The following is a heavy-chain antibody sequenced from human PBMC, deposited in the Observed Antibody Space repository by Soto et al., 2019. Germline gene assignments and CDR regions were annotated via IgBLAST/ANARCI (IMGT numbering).Heavy chain of an antibody. D-gene: IGHD3-3*01. Sequence: PSETLSLTCAVSGYSISSGYYWGWIRQPPGKGLEWIGSIYHSGSTYYNPSLKSRVTISVDTSKNQFSLKLSSVTAADTAVYYCARAPGDFWSGYYEDYYYGMDVWGQGTTVTVSS. J-gene: IGHJ6*02. V-gene: IGHV4-38-2*01. CDR1: GYSISSGYY. CDR3: ARAPGDFWSGYYEDYYYGMDV. CDR2: IYHSGST.